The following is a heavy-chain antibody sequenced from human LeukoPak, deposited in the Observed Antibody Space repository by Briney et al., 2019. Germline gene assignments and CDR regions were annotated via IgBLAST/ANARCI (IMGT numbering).Heavy chain of an antibody. D-gene: IGHD3-10*01. CDR3: AREGYYGSGSPPSLYFDY. J-gene: IGHJ4*02. CDR2: TSSDLNVK. CDR1: GFTFRNYV. Sequence: GGSLRLSCAASGFTFRNYVIHWVRRAPGKGLEWVAVTSSDLNVKLYADSVRGRFTISRDNSRSTLYLQMNSLRPEDTAIYYCAREGYYGSGSPPSLYFDYWGQGTLVTVSS. V-gene: IGHV3-30-3*01.